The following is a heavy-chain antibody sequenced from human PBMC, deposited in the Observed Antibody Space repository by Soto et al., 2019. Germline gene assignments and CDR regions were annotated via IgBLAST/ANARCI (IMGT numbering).Heavy chain of an antibody. V-gene: IGHV4-30-2*01. Sequence: PSETLSLTCAVSGGSISSGGYSCNWIRQPPGKGLEWIGYIYHSGSTYYNPSLKSRVTISEDRSKNQFSLKLSSVTAADTAVYYCARGMTTVTTFDYWGQGTLVTVS. CDR2: IYHSGST. D-gene: IGHD4-17*01. CDR1: GGSISSGGYS. CDR3: ARGMTTVTTFDY. J-gene: IGHJ4*02.